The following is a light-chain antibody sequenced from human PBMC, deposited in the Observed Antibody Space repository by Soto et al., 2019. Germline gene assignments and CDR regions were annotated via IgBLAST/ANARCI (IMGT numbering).Light chain of an antibody. Sequence: EIVLTQSPGTLSLSQGQRATLSCRASQSVSSSYLAWYQQKPGQPPRLLIYGAFNRAAGIPARFSGSGSGTDFTLTISSLEPEDSAVYYCQQRNIWPPVTFGQGTRLEIK. CDR1: QSVSSSY. CDR2: GAF. CDR3: QQRNIWPPVT. V-gene: IGKV3D-20*02. J-gene: IGKJ5*01.